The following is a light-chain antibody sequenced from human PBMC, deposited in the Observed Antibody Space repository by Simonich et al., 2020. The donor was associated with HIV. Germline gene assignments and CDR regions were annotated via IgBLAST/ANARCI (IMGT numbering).Light chain of an antibody. J-gene: IGKJ4*01. CDR3: QQYFGPPPLT. CDR1: QGLSNS. Sequence: DIQMTQSPSSLSASVGDRVTITCRASQGLSNSLALYQQEPGKAPKLLLYAASRLESGVPSRFSGSGSGTDYTLTISSLQPEDFATYYCQQYFGPPPLTFGGGTKVEIK. CDR2: AAS. V-gene: IGKV1-NL1*01.